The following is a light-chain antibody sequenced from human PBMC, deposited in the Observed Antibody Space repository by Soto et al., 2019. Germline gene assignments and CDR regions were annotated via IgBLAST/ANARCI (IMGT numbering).Light chain of an antibody. CDR2: DAS. Sequence: ELVMTQSPATLSVSPGARVTLSCRARQSVGSNLAWYQQTPGQAPRVVIYDASTRATVIPARFSGSGSGTELTITISSLQSEDFEVYYCQQYDTWPLTFGGGTKVDIK. V-gene: IGKV3-15*01. J-gene: IGKJ4*01. CDR1: QSVGSN. CDR3: QQYDTWPLT.